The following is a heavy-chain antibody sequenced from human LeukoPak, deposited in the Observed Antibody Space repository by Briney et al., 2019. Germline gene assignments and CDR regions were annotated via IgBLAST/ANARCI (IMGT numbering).Heavy chain of an antibody. D-gene: IGHD2/OR15-2a*01. Sequence: PSETLSLTCTVSGGSISSYYWSWIRQPPGKGLEWIAHISDIGSINYNPSLKSRVTISLDTSKNQFSLKLSSVTAADTAVYYCAGHHPRNTVDFWGRGTLVTVSS. CDR2: ISDIGSI. V-gene: IGHV4-59*08. CDR3: AGHHPRNTVDF. J-gene: IGHJ4*02. CDR1: GGSISSYY.